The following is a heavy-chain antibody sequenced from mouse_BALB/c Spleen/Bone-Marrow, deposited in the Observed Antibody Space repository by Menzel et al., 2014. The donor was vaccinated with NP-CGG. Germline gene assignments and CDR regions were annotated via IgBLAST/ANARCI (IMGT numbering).Heavy chain of an antibody. CDR3: ARFAITTAHFDY. J-gene: IGHJ2*01. V-gene: IGHV1S132*01. CDR1: GYIFTSYW. D-gene: IGHD1-2*01. Sequence: QVQLQQPGAELVRPGASVKLSCKTSGYIFTSYWIHWVKQRSGQGLEWIARIYPRTGSTYYNEKFKGKATLTADKSPSTAYMQLSSLKSEDSAVYFCARFAITTAHFDYWGQGTTLTVSS. CDR2: IYPRTGST.